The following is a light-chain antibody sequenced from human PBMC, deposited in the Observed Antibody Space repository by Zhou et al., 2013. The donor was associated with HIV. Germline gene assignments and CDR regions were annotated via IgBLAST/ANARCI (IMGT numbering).Light chain of an antibody. CDR1: QNINIY. CDR2: DSS. Sequence: EIVLTQSPATLSLSPGERATLSCRASQNINIYLAWYQQKPGQAPRLLIYDSSNRATGIPARFSGSGSGTDFTLTISSLEPEDFAVYYCQYYGRPTWTFGQGTNVEIK. CDR3: QYYGRPTWT. J-gene: IGKJ1*01. V-gene: IGKV3-11*01.